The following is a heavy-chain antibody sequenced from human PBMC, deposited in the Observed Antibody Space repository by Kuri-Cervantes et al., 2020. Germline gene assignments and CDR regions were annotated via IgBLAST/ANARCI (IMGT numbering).Heavy chain of an antibody. CDR3: ARAAHDYGDYRLGY. CDR1: GFTFSDYY. Sequence: GGSLRLSCAASGFTFSDYYMTWVRQAPGKGLEWVALIAFAGDDSQHFADSVKGRLTISRDSSKYTVFLQMNNLRPEDTAVYYCARAAHDYGDYRLGYWGQGTLVTVSS. J-gene: IGHJ4*02. D-gene: IGHD4-17*01. CDR2: IAFAGDDSQ. V-gene: IGHV3-30-3*01.